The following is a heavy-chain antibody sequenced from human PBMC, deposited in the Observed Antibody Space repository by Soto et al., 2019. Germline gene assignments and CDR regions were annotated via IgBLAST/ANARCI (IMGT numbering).Heavy chain of an antibody. CDR1: VFNFNSYT. CDR2: ISSSGYI. Sequence: EVQLVESGGGLVKPGGSLRLSCAASVFNFNSYTINWVRQAPGKRLEWLSSISSSGYIFSTDSVRGRFTISRDNAKNSVYLQINSLRAEDTAVYFCARDCSGGSCYPGMDVWGQGTTVTVSS. V-gene: IGHV3-21*01. CDR3: ARDCSGGSCYPGMDV. D-gene: IGHD2-15*01. J-gene: IGHJ6*02.